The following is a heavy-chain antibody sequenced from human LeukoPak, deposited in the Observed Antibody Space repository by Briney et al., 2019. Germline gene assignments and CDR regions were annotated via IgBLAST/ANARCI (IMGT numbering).Heavy chain of an antibody. CDR3: AISGGYWAWAH. CDR2: INSDGSST. Sequence: GGSLRLSCAASGFIFSSYWIHWVRQAPGKGLVWVSRINSDGSSTSYADSVRGRFTVARDNAKNTLYLQMNSLRAEDPAVYYCAISGGYWAWAHWGQGTLVTVSS. V-gene: IGHV3-74*01. CDR1: GFIFSSYW. J-gene: IGHJ4*02. D-gene: IGHD1-26*01.